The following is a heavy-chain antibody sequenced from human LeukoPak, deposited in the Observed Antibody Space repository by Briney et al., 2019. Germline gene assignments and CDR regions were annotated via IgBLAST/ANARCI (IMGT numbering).Heavy chain of an antibody. CDR1: GGSFSDYY. CDR2: IHRSGST. J-gene: IGHJ6*02. Sequence: SETLSLTCAVYGGSFSDYYWNWIRQSPGKGLEWIGEIHRSGSTNYNPSLKSRVTISVDTSKNQFSLKLSSVTAADTAVYYCARLQGYSYGYVSYYYGMDVWGQGTTVTVSS. V-gene: IGHV4-34*01. CDR3: ARLQGYSYGYVSYYYGMDV. D-gene: IGHD5-18*01.